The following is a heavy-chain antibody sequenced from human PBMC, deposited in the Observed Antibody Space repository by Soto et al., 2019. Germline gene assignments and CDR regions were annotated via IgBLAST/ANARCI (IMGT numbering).Heavy chain of an antibody. CDR3: ARAGGDTVVVLAAGRGYYYGIDV. CDR1: GSTFSSYA. D-gene: IGHD2-2*01. Sequence: QVQLVQSGAEVKEPGSSVKVSCKASGSTFSSYAISWVRQAPGQGLEWMGGIIPIFGTANYAQKFQGRVTITADESTSTAYMELSSLRSEDTAVYYCARAGGDTVVVLAAGRGYYYGIDVWGQGTTVTVSS. J-gene: IGHJ6*02. V-gene: IGHV1-69*01. CDR2: IIPIFGTA.